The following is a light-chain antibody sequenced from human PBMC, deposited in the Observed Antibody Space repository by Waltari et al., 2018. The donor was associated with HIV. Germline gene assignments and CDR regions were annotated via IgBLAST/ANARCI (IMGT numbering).Light chain of an antibody. Sequence: DIQMTQSPSSLSASVGDRVTISCQASQDITNHLNWYQQKPGKAPKLLIYDASNLETGVPSRFSGSGSGTDFTFTISSLQPEDIATYYCQQYDNLFGQGTRLEIK. CDR2: DAS. CDR1: QDITNH. CDR3: QQYDNL. V-gene: IGKV1-33*01. J-gene: IGKJ5*01.